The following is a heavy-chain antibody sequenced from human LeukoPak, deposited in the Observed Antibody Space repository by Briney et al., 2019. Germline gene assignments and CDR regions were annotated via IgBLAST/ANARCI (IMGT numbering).Heavy chain of an antibody. Sequence: GGSLRLSCAASGFTFSSYGMHWVRQAPGKGLEWVAVIWYDGSNKYYADSVKGRFTISRDNSKNTLYLQMNSLRAEDTAVYYCAKDQITMIVVVIEGQDAFDIWSQGTMVTVSS. D-gene: IGHD3-22*01. CDR1: GFTFSSYG. J-gene: IGHJ3*02. CDR2: IWYDGSNK. CDR3: AKDQITMIVVVIEGQDAFDI. V-gene: IGHV3-33*06.